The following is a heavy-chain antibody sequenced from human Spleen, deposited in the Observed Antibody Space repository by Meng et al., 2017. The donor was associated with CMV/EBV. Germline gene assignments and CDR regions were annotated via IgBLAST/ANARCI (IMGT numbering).Heavy chain of an antibody. J-gene: IGHJ6*02. D-gene: IGHD3-3*01. CDR1: GFIVSNNY. Sequence: GGSLRLSCAASGFIVSNNYMSWVRQAPGKGLEWVSIIHSGGSTYYADSVKGRCTISRDNSKNTLHLQMNNLRAEDTAVYYCARVLRQYYDFWSGPEYGMDVWGQGTTVTVSS. CDR2: IHSGGST. CDR3: ARVLRQYYDFWSGPEYGMDV. V-gene: IGHV3-66*01.